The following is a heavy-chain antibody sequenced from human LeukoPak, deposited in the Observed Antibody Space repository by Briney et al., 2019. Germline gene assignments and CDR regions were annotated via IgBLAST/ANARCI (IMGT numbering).Heavy chain of an antibody. D-gene: IGHD3-9*01. CDR2: ISYDGSNK. CDR1: GFTFSSYA. J-gene: IGHJ1*01. V-gene: IGHV3-30-3*01. CDR3: ARPVLRYFDWTQEYFQH. Sequence: GGCLRLSCAASGFTFSSYAMHWVRQAPGMGLEWVAVISYDGSNKYYADSVKGRFTISRDNSKNTLYLQMNSLRAEDTAVYYCARPVLRYFDWTQEYFQHWGQGTLVTVSS.